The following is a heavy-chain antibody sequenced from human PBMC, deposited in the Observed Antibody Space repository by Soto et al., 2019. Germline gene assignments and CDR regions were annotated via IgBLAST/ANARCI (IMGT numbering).Heavy chain of an antibody. V-gene: IGHV3-33*07. CDR1: GFNFSKFG. CDR3: AKEVWGLYTFGRPLDN. J-gene: IGHJ4*01. Sequence: QAHLVESGGRVVQPGRSLRLSCAASGFNFSKFGMYWVRQAPGKGLEWVAGIWYDGRQKYYADSVRGRFTISRDNSNNTLYLQMSSLRAEHPAVYYCAKEVWGLYTFGRPLDNWGHGTLVTVSS. CDR2: IWYDGRQK. D-gene: IGHD3-16*01.